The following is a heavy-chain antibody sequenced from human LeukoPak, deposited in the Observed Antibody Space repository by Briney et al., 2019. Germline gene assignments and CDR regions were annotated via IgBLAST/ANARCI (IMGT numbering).Heavy chain of an antibody. V-gene: IGHV3-48*03. CDR1: GFTFSSYE. J-gene: IGHJ3*02. CDR3: ARWRQYYGGNINDAFDI. D-gene: IGHD4-23*01. Sequence: GGSLRLSCAASGFTFSSYEMNWVRQAPGKGLEWVSYISSSGSTIYYADSVKGRFTISRDNSKNTLYLQMNSLRAEDTAVYYCARWRQYYGGNINDAFDIWGQGTMVTVSS. CDR2: ISSSGSTI.